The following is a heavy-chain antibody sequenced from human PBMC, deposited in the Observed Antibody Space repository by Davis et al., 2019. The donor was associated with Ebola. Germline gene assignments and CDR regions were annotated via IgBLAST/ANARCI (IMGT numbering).Heavy chain of an antibody. Sequence: SVKVSCKASGGTFSNYAITWVRQAPGQGLEWMGGIIPIFGTANYAQKFQGRVTITADASTNTAYMELRSLRSEDTAVYYCARGPSCTDNGCYRSWFGPWGQGTLVTVSS. D-gene: IGHD2-8*01. CDR2: IIPIFGTA. CDR3: ARGPSCTDNGCYRSWFGP. J-gene: IGHJ5*02. V-gene: IGHV1-69*13. CDR1: GGTFSNYA.